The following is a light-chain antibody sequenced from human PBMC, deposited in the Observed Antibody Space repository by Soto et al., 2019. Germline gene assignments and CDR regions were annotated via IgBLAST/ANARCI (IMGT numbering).Light chain of an antibody. J-gene: IGLJ2*01. CDR3: ATWDDSLNGLV. CDR1: SSNIGSNN. V-gene: IGLV1-44*01. Sequence: QSVLTQPPSASGTPGQTVTISCSGSSSNIGSNNVNWYQQLPGTAPKLLIYSSNQRPSGVPDRFTGSKSGTSASLAISGLQSEDEADYSCATWDDSLNGLVFGGGTKLTVL. CDR2: SSN.